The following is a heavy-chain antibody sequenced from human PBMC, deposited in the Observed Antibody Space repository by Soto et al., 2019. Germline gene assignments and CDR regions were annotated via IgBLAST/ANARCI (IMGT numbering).Heavy chain of an antibody. V-gene: IGHV1-3*01. D-gene: IGHD3-22*01. CDR1: GYTFTSYA. Sequence: QVQLVQSGAEVKKPGASVKVSCKASGYTFTSYAMHWVRQAPGQRLEWMGWINAGNGNTKYSQKFQGRVTITRDTSASTAYMELSSLRSEDTAVYYCARDPSDYYDSSGYAFDIWGQGTMVTVSS. CDR2: INAGNGNT. J-gene: IGHJ3*02. CDR3: ARDPSDYYDSSGYAFDI.